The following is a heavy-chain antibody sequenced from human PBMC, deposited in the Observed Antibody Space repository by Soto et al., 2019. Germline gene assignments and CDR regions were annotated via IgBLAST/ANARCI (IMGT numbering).Heavy chain of an antibody. D-gene: IGHD3-22*01. CDR2: IIPIFGTA. J-gene: IGHJ6*02. Sequence: QVQLVQSGAEVKKHGASVKVSCKASGDTFSSYAISWGRQAPGQGLEWMGGIIPIFGTANYAQKFQGRVTITADESTSTAYMELSSLRSEDTAVYYCARDGSGYRSRASPMDVWGQGTTVTVSS. CDR1: GDTFSSYA. V-gene: IGHV1-69*01. CDR3: ARDGSGYRSRASPMDV.